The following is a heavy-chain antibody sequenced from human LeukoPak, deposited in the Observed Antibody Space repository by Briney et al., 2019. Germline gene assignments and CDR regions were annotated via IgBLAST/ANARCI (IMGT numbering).Heavy chain of an antibody. J-gene: IGHJ5*02. CDR2: IYPGDSDT. V-gene: IGHV5-51*01. CDR1: GYSFTSYW. CDR3: ARLWGTAVVVPAAIWFDP. D-gene: IGHD2-2*02. Sequence: PGESLKISCKGSGYSFTSYWIGWVRQMPGKGLEWMGIIYPGDSDTRYSPSFQGQVTISADKSISTAYLQWSSLKASGTAMYYCARLWGTAVVVPAAIWFDPWGQGTLVTVSS.